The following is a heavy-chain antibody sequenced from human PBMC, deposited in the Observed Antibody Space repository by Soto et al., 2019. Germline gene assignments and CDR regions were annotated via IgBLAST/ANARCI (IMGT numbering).Heavy chain of an antibody. CDR3: ARGGAWTPEGLGY. CDR2: ISSDVVNY. J-gene: IGHJ4*02. V-gene: IGHV3-30-3*01. D-gene: IGHD2-15*01. Sequence: QVQLVESGGGVVQPGRSLRLSCAASGFTFSSFAMHWVRQAPGKGLEWLAVISSDVVNYYYAGSVKGRFTISRDNSNNTLYLQINSLRNEDTAVYYCARGGAWTPEGLGYWGQGTLVTVSS. CDR1: GFTFSSFA.